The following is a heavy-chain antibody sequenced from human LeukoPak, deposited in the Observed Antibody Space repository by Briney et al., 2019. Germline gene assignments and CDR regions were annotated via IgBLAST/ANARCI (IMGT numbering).Heavy chain of an antibody. CDR1: GESFSGYY. CDR3: ASLYSGYDWYFDY. D-gene: IGHD5-12*01. J-gene: IGHJ4*02. V-gene: IGHV4-34*01. Sequence: SETLSLTCAVYGESFSGYYWSWIRQSPRKGLEWIGEINHSGSTYYNPSLKSRVTISVDTSKNQFSLKLSSVTAADTAVYYCASLYSGYDWYFDYWGQGTLVTVSS. CDR2: INHSGST.